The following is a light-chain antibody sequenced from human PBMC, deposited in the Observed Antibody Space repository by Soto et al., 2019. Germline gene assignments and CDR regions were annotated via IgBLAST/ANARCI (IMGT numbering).Light chain of an antibody. Sequence: QPVLTQPASVSGSPGQAITISCTGTSSDVGSYNLVTWYQQLPGKAPKLIIYEGTKRPSGVSSRFSGSKYGNTAFLTVSRLQAEDEADYYCCSYTDITTSVVFGRGTKLTVL. CDR1: SSDVGSYNL. CDR3: CSYTDITTSVV. V-gene: IGLV2-23*01. J-gene: IGLJ3*02. CDR2: EGT.